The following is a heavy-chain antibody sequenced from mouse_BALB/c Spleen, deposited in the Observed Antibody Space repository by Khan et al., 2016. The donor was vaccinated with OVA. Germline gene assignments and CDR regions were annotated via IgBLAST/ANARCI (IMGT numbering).Heavy chain of an antibody. J-gene: IGHJ3*01. CDR2: IRSDGNS. D-gene: IGHD3-1*01. CDR3: ARGGSSGPAWFAY. CDR1: GYSITSGYF. V-gene: IGHV3-6*02. Sequence: QLEESGPGLVKPSQSLSLTCSVTGYSITSGYFWNWIRQFPGNKLEWMGYIRSDGNSNYNPSLKNRISITRDTSKNPFFLKLNSVTPEDTATYYCARGGSSGPAWFAYWGQGTLVTVSA.